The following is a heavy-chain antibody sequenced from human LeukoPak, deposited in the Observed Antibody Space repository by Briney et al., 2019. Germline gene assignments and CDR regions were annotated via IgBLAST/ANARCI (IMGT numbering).Heavy chain of an antibody. CDR1: GFTFSNYA. V-gene: IGHV3-23*01. Sequence: GGSLRLSCAASGFTFSNYAMRWVRQAPGKGLEWVSSITSSGDTTYYTDSVRGRFTIPRDNSKNTLYLQMHSLRAEDTALYYCADSNYWYPVDYWGQGTLVTVSS. J-gene: IGHJ4*02. CDR2: ITSSGDTT. CDR3: ADSNYWYPVDY. D-gene: IGHD4-11*01.